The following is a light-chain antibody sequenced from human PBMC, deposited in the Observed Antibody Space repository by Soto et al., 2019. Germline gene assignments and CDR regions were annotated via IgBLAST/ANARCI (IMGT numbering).Light chain of an antibody. CDR1: QGISSY. V-gene: IGKV1-9*01. Sequence: DIQFTQSPSFLSASVGDRVTITCRASQGISSYLAWYQQKPGKAPKLLIYAASTLKSGVTSRFSGSGSGTEFTLSISSRQPEEFATDYCQQLNSYPFTSGGGTKVEIK. J-gene: IGKJ4*01. CDR3: QQLNSYPFT. CDR2: AAS.